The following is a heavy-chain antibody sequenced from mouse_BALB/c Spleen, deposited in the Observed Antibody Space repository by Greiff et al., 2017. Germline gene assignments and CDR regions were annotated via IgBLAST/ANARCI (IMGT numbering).Heavy chain of an antibody. CDR1: GFTFSSYG. J-gene: IGHJ2*01. CDR3: ARRYGNYAFFDY. CDR2: ISSGGSYT. V-gene: IGHV5-6*01. Sequence: EVQVVESGGDLVKPGGSLKLSCAASGFTFSSYGMSWVRQTPDKRLEWVATISSGGSYTYYPDSVKGRFTISRDNAKNTLYLQMSSLKSEDTAMYYCARRYGNYAFFDYWGQGTTLTVSS. D-gene: IGHD2-10*02.